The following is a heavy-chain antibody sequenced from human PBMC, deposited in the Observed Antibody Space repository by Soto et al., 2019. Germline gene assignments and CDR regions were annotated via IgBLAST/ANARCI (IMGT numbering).Heavy chain of an antibody. J-gene: IGHJ5*02. CDR1: GGSFGSYT. CDR2: IIPILGIA. CDR3: ARGPNIAAAGLSWFDP. D-gene: IGHD6-13*01. Sequence: SVKVCCKASGGSFGSYTSSWVRQAPGQGLEWMGRIIPILGIANYAQKFQGRVTITADKSTSTAYMELSSLRSEDTAVYYCARGPNIAAAGLSWFDPWGQGTLVTVPQ. V-gene: IGHV1-69*02.